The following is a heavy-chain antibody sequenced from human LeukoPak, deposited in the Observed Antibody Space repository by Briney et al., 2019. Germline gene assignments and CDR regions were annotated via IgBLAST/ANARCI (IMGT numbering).Heavy chain of an antibody. CDR1: GFTFSSYS. D-gene: IGHD6-13*01. V-gene: IGHV3-21*04. CDR3: ARGPAAAGSLYY. J-gene: IGHJ4*02. CDR2: ISSSSSYI. Sequence: GGSLRLSCAASGFTFSSYSMNWVRQAPGKGLGWVSSISSSSSYIYYADSVKGRFTISRDNAKNSLYLQMNSLRAEDTAVYYCARGPAAAGSLYYWGQGTLVTVSS.